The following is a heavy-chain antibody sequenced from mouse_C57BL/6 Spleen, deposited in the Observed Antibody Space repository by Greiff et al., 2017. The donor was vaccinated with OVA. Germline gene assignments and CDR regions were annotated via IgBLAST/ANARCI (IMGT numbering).Heavy chain of an antibody. CDR2: IYPGNSDT. V-gene: IGHV1-5*01. Sequence: VQLQQSGTVLARPGASVKMSCKTSGYTFTSYWMHWVKQRPGQGLAWIGAIYPGNSDTSYNQKFKGKAKLTAVTSASTAYMELSSLTNEDSAVYYCTRKMDYGGPAWFAYWGQGTLVTVSA. J-gene: IGHJ3*01. D-gene: IGHD1-1*02. CDR3: TRKMDYGGPAWFAY. CDR1: GYTFTSYW.